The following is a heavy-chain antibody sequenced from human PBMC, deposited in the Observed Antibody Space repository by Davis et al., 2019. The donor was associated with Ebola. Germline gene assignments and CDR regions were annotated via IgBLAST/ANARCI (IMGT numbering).Heavy chain of an antibody. CDR3: SGSYRGFDY. Sequence: GGFLRLSCAASGFTFSGSAMYWVRQASGKGLEWVGRIRSKANSYATAYAASVKGRFTISRDDSKNTAYLQMNSLKTEDTAVYYCSGSYRGFDYWGQGTLVTVSS. D-gene: IGHD1-26*01. CDR2: IRSKANSYAT. V-gene: IGHV3-73*01. J-gene: IGHJ4*02. CDR1: GFTFSGSA.